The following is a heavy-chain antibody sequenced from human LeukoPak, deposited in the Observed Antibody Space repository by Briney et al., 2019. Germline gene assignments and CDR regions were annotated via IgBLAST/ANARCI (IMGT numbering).Heavy chain of an antibody. CDR2: VDGGGGGT. V-gene: IGHV3-23*01. D-gene: IGHD6-13*01. CDR3: AKQSAGSAAWYSLHYDF. Sequence: GGSLRLSCAASGFTLSSYAMTRVRQAPCRGLEWVSSVDGGGGGTYYADSVKGRFTISRDNSKDTLYLQMNGLRAEDTAVYFCAKQSAGSAAWYSLHYDFWGQGTLVTVSS. J-gene: IGHJ4*02. CDR1: GFTLSSYA.